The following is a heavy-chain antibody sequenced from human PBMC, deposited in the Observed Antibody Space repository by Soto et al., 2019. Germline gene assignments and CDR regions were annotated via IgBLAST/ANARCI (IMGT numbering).Heavy chain of an antibody. V-gene: IGHV3-9*01. D-gene: IGHD2-8*02. CDR1: GFTFDDYA. CDR3: AKATRLTDTGSD. Sequence: EVQLVESGGGLVQPGRSLRLSCAASGFTFDDYALHGVRQVPGKGLECVSGISWNSVAIHYADAVKGQFTISIDNAKNSLYLQMNNLRGEDTALYYCAKATRLTDTGSDWGQGTLVTVSS. J-gene: IGHJ4*02. CDR2: ISWNSVAI.